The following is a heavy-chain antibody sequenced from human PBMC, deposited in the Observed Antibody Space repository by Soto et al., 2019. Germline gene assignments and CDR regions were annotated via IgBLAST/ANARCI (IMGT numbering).Heavy chain of an antibody. V-gene: IGHV5-51*01. D-gene: IGHD7-27*01. CDR1: AYIFANYW. J-gene: IGHJ4*02. CDR2: IYGVDSDT. CDR3: ASLSRLGPQSAFDY. Sequence: PGESLKISCSVSAYIFANYWIGWLRQMPGKGLGWMGIIYGVDSDTKYSPSFRGQVTISADKSIFSAYLQWRSLKASDTAIYYCASLSRLGPQSAFDYWGRGTLVTVSS.